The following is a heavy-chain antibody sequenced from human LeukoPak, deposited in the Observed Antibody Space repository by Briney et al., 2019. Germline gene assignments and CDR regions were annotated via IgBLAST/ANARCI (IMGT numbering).Heavy chain of an antibody. CDR1: GGSISSYY. CDR2: IYYSGST. Sequence: SETLSLTCTVSGGSISSYYWSWIRQPPGKGLEWIGYIYYSGSTNYNPSLKSRVTISVDTSKNQFSLKLSSVTAADTAVYYCARSYSSSWFQWFDPWGQGTLVTVSS. CDR3: ARSYSSSWFQWFDP. D-gene: IGHD6-13*01. V-gene: IGHV4-59*01. J-gene: IGHJ5*02.